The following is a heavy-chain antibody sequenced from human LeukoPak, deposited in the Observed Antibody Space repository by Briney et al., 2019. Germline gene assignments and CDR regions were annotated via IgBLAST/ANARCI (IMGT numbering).Heavy chain of an antibody. V-gene: IGHV3-23*01. Sequence: GGSLRLSCAASGFMFRNYAMDWVRQAPGKGLEWVSAIIASGGTTYYADSVKGRFTISRDNSKNTLFLRMNSLRAEDTAVYYCAKDFGDRFYYFDSWGQGTLVTVSS. CDR1: GFMFRNYA. D-gene: IGHD4-17*01. CDR3: AKDFGDRFYYFDS. J-gene: IGHJ4*02. CDR2: IIASGGTT.